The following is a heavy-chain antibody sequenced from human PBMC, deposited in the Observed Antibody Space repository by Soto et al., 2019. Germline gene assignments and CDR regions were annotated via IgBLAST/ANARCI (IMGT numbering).Heavy chain of an antibody. D-gene: IGHD3-10*02. CDR1: GYTFSDFD. CDR3: ALVNPFNHACFDV. CDR2: MNAKSGDT. J-gene: IGHJ6*02. V-gene: IGHV1-8*01. Sequence: GASVKVSCKASGYTFSDFDINWLRQASGQGPEWMGWMNAKSGDTFFPQRFQGKFNMTWDTSLSTAYMEVGSLTSDDTAIYYCALVNPFNHACFDVCCQGTTLSVS.